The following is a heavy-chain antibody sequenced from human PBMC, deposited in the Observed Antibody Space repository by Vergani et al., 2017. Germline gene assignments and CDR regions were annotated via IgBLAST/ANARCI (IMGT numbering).Heavy chain of an antibody. Sequence: EVQLVQSGAEVKKPGESLKISCKGSGYSFTSYWIGWVRQMPGKGLEWMGIIYPGDSDTRYSPSFQGQVTISADKSISTAYLQWSSLKASDSAMYYCARQPDYDDSSGYRSNWFDPWGQGTLVTVSS. CDR1: GYSFTSYW. J-gene: IGHJ5*02. CDR3: ARQPDYDDSSGYRSNWFDP. CDR2: IYPGDSDT. V-gene: IGHV5-51*01. D-gene: IGHD3-22*01.